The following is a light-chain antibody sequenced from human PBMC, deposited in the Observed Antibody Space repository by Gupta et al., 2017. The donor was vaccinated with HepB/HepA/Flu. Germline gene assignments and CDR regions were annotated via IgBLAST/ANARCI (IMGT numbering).Light chain of an antibody. J-gene: IGKJ1*01. CDR1: QNINSW. V-gene: IGKV1-5*03. Sequence: DIQMSLSPPTLSASVGDRVTISCRASQNINSWLAWYQQKPGKAPNLLIYEASSLESGVPSRFSGSGSGTEFTLTISTLQPDDFATYYCQQYHRYPWTFGQGTKVDIK. CDR3: QQYHRYPWT. CDR2: EAS.